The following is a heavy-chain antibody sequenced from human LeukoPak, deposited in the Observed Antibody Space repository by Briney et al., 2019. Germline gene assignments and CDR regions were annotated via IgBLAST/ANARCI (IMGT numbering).Heavy chain of an antibody. CDR2: IIPILGIA. Sequence: SVKVSCKASGGTFSSYAISWVRQAPGQGLEWMGRIIPILGIANYAQKFRGRVTITADKSTSTAYMELSSLRSEDTAVYYCARDQAVSGPKDYWGQGTLVTVSS. CDR3: ARDQAVSGPKDY. V-gene: IGHV1-69*04. CDR1: GGTFSSYA. J-gene: IGHJ4*02. D-gene: IGHD1-14*01.